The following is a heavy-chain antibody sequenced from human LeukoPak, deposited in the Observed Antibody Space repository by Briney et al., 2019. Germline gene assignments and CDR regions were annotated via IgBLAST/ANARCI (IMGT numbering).Heavy chain of an antibody. CDR2: ISSDGTNK. CDR3: ARCRENDFWSGSPVDY. J-gene: IGHJ4*02. V-gene: IGHV3-30-3*01. CDR1: RFFFSSYA. Sequence: GGSLRLSCAASRFFFSSYAMHWVRQAPGKGLEWLAVISSDGTNKYYADSVKGRFTISRDNSKNTLYLQMNSLRVEDTAVYYCARCRENDFWSGSPVDYWGQGTLVTVSS. D-gene: IGHD3-3*01.